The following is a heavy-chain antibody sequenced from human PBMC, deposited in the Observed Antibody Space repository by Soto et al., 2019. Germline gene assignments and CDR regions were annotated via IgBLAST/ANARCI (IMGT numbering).Heavy chain of an antibody. J-gene: IGHJ6*02. CDR1: GYTFTSYA. V-gene: IGHV1-3*01. Sequence: ASVKVSCKASGYTFTSYAMHWVRQAPGQRLEWMGWINAGNGNTKYSQKFQGRVTITRDTSASTAYMELSSLRSEDTAVYYCASLRWELPDYYYYGMDVWGQGTTVTVSS. CDR3: ASLRWELPDYYYYGMDV. D-gene: IGHD1-26*01. CDR2: INAGNGNT.